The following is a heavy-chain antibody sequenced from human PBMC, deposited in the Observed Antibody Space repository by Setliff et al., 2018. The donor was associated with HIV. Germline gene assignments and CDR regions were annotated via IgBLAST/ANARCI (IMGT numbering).Heavy chain of an antibody. D-gene: IGHD4-17*01. Sequence: ASVMVSCKASGYTFSAYLIHWVRQAPGQGLEWMGVINPSGGSTSYAQKFQGRVTMTRDTSTSKVYMEVSSLRSEDTAVYYCARSGRETTLYGLYGVHYFDYWGQGTLVTVSS. CDR2: INPSGGST. CDR3: ARSGRETTLYGLYGVHYFDY. CDR1: GYTFSAYL. V-gene: IGHV1-46*01. J-gene: IGHJ4*02.